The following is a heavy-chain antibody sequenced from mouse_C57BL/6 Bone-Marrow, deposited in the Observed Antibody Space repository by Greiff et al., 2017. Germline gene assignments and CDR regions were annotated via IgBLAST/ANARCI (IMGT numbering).Heavy chain of an antibody. Sequence: DVKLVESGGDLVKPGGSLKLSCAASGFTFSSYGMSWVRQTPDKRLEWVATISSGGSYTYYPDSVKGRFIICRDNAKNTLYLQMSSLKSEDTAMYYCARHRGDYWGQGTTLTVSS. CDR1: GFTFSSYG. J-gene: IGHJ2*01. CDR3: ARHRGDY. V-gene: IGHV5-6*02. CDR2: ISSGGSYT. D-gene: IGHD3-1*01.